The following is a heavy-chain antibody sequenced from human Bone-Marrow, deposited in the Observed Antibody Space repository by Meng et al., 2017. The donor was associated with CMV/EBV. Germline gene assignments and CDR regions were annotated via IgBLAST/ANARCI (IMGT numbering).Heavy chain of an antibody. J-gene: IGHJ4*02. CDR3: ARIVVPAAVDY. Sequence: QPQLQESGPGLVKPSETLSLTCTVSGGSISSSSYYWGWIRQPPGKGLEWIGSIYYSGSTYYNPSLKSRVTISVDTSKNQFSLKLSSVTAADTAVYYCARIVVPAAVDYWGQGTLVTVSS. D-gene: IGHD2-2*01. CDR1: GGSISSSSYY. V-gene: IGHV4-39*07. CDR2: IYYSGST.